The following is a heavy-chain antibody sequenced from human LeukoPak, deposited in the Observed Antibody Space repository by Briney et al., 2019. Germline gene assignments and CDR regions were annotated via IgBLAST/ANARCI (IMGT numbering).Heavy chain of an antibody. Sequence: SETLSLTCTVSGGSISSSSYYWGWIRQPPGKGLEWIGSIYYSGSTYYNPSLKSRVTISVDTSKNQFSLKLSSVTAADTAVYYCARYDFWSSYYSPSYYGTDVWGQGTTVTVSS. CDR2: IYYSGST. D-gene: IGHD3-3*01. J-gene: IGHJ6*02. CDR3: ARYDFWSSYYSPSYYGTDV. V-gene: IGHV4-39*01. CDR1: GGSISSSSYY.